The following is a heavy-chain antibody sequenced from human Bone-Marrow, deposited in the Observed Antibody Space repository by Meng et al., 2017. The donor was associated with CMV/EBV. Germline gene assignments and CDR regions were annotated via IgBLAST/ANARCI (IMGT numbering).Heavy chain of an antibody. Sequence: GSLRLSCTVSGGSISSYYWGWIRQSPGKGLEWIGNIYYSGSTYYQPSLKRRVTITVDTSKNQFSLKLSSVTAADTAIYYCARLTILRGLLHVRAFDIWGQGTMVTVSS. CDR3: ARLTILRGLLHVRAFDI. D-gene: IGHD3-10*01. CDR2: IYYSGST. CDR1: GGSISSYY. J-gene: IGHJ3*02. V-gene: IGHV4-59*12.